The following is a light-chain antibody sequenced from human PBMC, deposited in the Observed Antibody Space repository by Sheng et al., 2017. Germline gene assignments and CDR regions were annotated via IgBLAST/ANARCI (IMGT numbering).Light chain of an antibody. J-gene: IGKJ2*01. CDR1: QNINYW. CDR2: KAS. Sequence: DIQMTQSPSTLSASVGDRVTITCRVSQNINYWLAWYQQKPGKAPNLLIYKASTLEGEVPSRFSGSGSGTEFTLTISSLQPEDFATYYCQQSYSTPLTFGQGTKLEIK. CDR3: QQSYSTPLT. V-gene: IGKV1-5*03.